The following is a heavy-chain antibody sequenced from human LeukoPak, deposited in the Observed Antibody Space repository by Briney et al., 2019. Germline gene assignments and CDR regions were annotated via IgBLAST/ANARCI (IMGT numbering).Heavy chain of an antibody. J-gene: IGHJ6*02. CDR3: ARDRAIAAAGYYYYYGMDV. D-gene: IGHD6-13*01. CDR2: IKQDGSQK. V-gene: IGHV3-7*01. CDR1: GFTFSSYW. Sequence: GGSLRLSCAASGFTFSSYWMSWVRQAPGKGLEWVGNIKQDGSQKYYVDSVKGRFTISRDNARNSLYLQMNSLRAEDTAVYYCARDRAIAAAGYYYYYGMDVWGQGTTVTVSS.